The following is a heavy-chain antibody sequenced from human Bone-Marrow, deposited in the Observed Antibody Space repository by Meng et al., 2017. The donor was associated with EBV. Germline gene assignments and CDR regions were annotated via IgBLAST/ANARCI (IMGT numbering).Heavy chain of an antibody. Sequence: VTLVEAGGGLVQPGGSLRLSCAASGFTFSSYDMHWVRQATGKGLEWVSAIGTAGDTYYPGSVKGRFTISRENAKNSLYLQMNSLRAGDTAVYYCARGREVGATTFAFDIWGQGTMVTVSS. CDR2: IGTAGDT. V-gene: IGHV3-13*01. CDR3: ARGREVGATTFAFDI. D-gene: IGHD1-26*01. J-gene: IGHJ3*02. CDR1: GFTFSSYD.